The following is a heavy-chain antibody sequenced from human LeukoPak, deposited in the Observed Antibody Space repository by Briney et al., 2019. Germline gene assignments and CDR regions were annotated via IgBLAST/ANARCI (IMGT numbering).Heavy chain of an antibody. V-gene: IGHV3-11*01. CDR1: GFTFRDYY. J-gene: IGHJ4*02. CDR3: AREPTYYYDSSGYTLDY. D-gene: IGHD3-22*01. CDR2: ISSSGSTI. Sequence: GGSLRLSCAASGFTFRDYYMSWIRQAPGKGLEWVSYISSSGSTIYYADSVKGRFTISRDNAKNSLYLQMNSLRAEDTAVYYCAREPTYYYDSSGYTLDYWGQGTLVTVSS.